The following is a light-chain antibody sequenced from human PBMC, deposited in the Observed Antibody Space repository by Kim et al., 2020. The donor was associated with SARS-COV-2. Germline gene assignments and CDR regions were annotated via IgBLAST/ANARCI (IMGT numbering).Light chain of an antibody. Sequence: ETVMTQSPATLSVSPGERATLSCRASQSVSSDLAWYQQKPGQAPRLLIYVASTRATGIPARFSGSGSATEFTFTISSLQSEDFAVYYCQQYNNWPLTFGGGTKVDIK. J-gene: IGKJ4*01. CDR3: QQYNNWPLT. V-gene: IGKV3-15*01. CDR2: VAS. CDR1: QSVSSD.